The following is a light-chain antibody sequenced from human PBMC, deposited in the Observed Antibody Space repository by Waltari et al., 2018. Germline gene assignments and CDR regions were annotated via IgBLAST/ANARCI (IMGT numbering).Light chain of an antibody. CDR3: LQYNSHPRT. J-gene: IGKJ1*01. Sequence: DIQMTQSPSSLSASAGDTVTITCRASQGISSYLNWYQQKPGKAPKRLIYAASSLESGVLSRFSGSGSVTDFALTISSLQPEDFATYYCLQYNSHPRTFGQGTKVEIK. CDR2: AAS. CDR1: QGISSY. V-gene: IGKV1-17*01.